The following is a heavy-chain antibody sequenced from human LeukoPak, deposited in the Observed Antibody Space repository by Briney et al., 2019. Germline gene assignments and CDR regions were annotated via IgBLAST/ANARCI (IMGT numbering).Heavy chain of an antibody. Sequence: SETLSLTCTVSGGSISSYYWSWIRQPAGKGLEWIGRIYTSGSTNYNPSLKSRVTMSVDTSKNQFSLKLSSVTAADTAVYYCARDRYYYDSSGYSERFDYWGQGTLVTVSS. CDR1: GGSISSYY. D-gene: IGHD3-22*01. CDR2: IYTSGST. J-gene: IGHJ4*02. CDR3: ARDRYYYDSSGYSERFDY. V-gene: IGHV4-4*07.